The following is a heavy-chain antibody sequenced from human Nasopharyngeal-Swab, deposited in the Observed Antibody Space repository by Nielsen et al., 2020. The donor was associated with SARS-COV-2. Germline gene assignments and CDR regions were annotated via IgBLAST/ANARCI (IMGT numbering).Heavy chain of an antibody. Sequence: VRQMPGKGLEWIGYIYYSGSTYYNPSLKSRVTISVDTSKNQFSLRLSSVTAADTAVYYCARQSWAGYYYDSSGYMDVWGKGTTVTVSS. CDR3: ARQSWAGYYYDSSGYMDV. V-gene: IGHV4-31*02. J-gene: IGHJ6*04. D-gene: IGHD3-22*01. CDR2: IYYSGST.